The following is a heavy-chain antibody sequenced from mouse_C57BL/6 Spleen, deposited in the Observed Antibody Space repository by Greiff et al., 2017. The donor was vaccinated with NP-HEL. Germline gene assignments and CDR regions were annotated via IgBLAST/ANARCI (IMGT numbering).Heavy chain of an antibody. CDR3: ARGGYYGSRYDWFAY. CDR1: GYAFSSSW. V-gene: IGHV1-82*01. Sequence: QVQLKQSGPELVKPGASVKISCKASGYAFSSSWMNWVKQRPGKGLEWIGRIYPGDGDTNYNGKFKGKATLTADKSSSTAYMQLSSLTSEDSAVYFWARGGYYGSRYDWFAYWGQGTLVTVSA. D-gene: IGHD1-1*01. J-gene: IGHJ3*01. CDR2: IYPGDGDT.